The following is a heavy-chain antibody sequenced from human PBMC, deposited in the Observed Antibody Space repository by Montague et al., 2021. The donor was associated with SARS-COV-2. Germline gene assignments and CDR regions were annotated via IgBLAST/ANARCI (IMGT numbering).Heavy chain of an antibody. CDR3: ASGIYPSGSYYNRYYYGLNI. D-gene: IGHD3-10*01. CDR1: GGSLSGYY. V-gene: IGHV4-34*01. CDR2: INHSANT. J-gene: IGHJ6*02. Sequence: SETLSLTCAVHGGSLSGYYRSWIRQPPEKGLEWIGEINHSANTKYNPSXXSPVTISIDTSKNQFSLKMTSGTAADTATYYCASGIYPSGSYYNRYYYGLNIWGPVTTFIVSS.